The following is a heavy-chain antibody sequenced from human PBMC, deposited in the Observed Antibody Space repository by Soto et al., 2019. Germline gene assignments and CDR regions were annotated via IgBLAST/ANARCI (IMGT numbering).Heavy chain of an antibody. Sequence: SETLSLTCTVSGGSISSGGYYWSWIRQHPWKGLEWIGYIYYSGSTYYNPSLKSRVTISVDTSKNQFSLKLSSVTAADTAVYYCATYDFWSGYLSYWGQGXLVTVYS. CDR3: ATYDFWSGYLSY. D-gene: IGHD3-3*01. CDR1: GGSISSGGYY. J-gene: IGHJ4*02. CDR2: IYYSGST. V-gene: IGHV4-31*03.